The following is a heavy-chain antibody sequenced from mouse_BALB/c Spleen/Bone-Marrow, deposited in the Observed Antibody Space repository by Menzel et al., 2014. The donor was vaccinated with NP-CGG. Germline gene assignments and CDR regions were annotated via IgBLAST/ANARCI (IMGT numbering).Heavy chain of an antibody. D-gene: IGHD2-4*01. J-gene: IGHJ4*01. V-gene: IGHV1S81*02. CDR3: TRSRYDYDNAMDC. CDR1: GYTFTSYY. CDR2: INPSNGGT. Sequence: QVQLQQPGAELVKPGASVKLSCKASGYTFTSYYMYWVKQRPGQGLEWIGEINPSNGGTNFNEKFKSKATLTVDKSSSTAYMQLSSLTSEDSTAYYCTRSRYDYDNAMDCWGQGTSVTVSS.